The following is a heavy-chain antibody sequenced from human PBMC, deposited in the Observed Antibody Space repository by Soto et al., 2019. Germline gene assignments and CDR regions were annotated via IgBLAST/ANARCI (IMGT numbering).Heavy chain of an antibody. CDR1: GGTFSSYA. J-gene: IGHJ6*02. CDR2: IIPIFGTA. V-gene: IGHV1-69*13. CDR3: ASSYSSIPLAILCMDV. Sequence: SVKVSCKASGGTFSSYAISWVRQAPGQGLEWMGGIIPIFGTANYAQKFQGRVTITADESTSTAYMELSSLRSEDTAVYYCASSYSSIPLAILCMDVWGQGTTVTVSS. D-gene: IGHD6-13*01.